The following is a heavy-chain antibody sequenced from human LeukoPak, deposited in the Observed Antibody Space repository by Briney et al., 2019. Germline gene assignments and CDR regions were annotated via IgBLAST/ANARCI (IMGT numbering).Heavy chain of an antibody. V-gene: IGHV3-66*01. CDR1: GVTVSNNY. Sequence: GGSLRLSCAASGVTVSNNYMNWVRQAPGKGLEWVSLIYSGGSTYYADSVKGRFTISRDNSKNTLYLQMNSLRAEDTAVYYCAKDLPPAAIPPRPAFDIWGQGTMVTVSS. D-gene: IGHD2-2*01. CDR2: IYSGGST. J-gene: IGHJ3*02. CDR3: AKDLPPAAIPPRPAFDI.